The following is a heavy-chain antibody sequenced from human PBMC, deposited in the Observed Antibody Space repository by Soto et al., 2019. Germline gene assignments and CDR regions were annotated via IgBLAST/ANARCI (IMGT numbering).Heavy chain of an antibody. D-gene: IGHD1-7*01. Sequence: QVQLVESGGGVVQPGRSLRLSCAASGFTFSTFGMHWVRQAPGKGLDWVAVISNDGSYKYYADSVKGRFTISRDNCKNTLYLQMNSLRVEETDLYHCAKDRTSRRPAWFDPWGQGTLVTVSS. CDR3: AKDRTSRRPAWFDP. CDR1: GFTFSTFG. J-gene: IGHJ5*02. CDR2: ISNDGSYK. V-gene: IGHV3-30*18.